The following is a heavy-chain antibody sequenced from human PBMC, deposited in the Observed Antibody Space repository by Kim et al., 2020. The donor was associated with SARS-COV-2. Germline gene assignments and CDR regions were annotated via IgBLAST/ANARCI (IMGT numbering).Heavy chain of an antibody. V-gene: IGHV3-23*01. CDR2: ISGSGGST. CDR1: GFTFSSYA. CDR3: AKGERITMIVVVTLFDY. J-gene: IGHJ4*02. D-gene: IGHD3-22*01. Sequence: GGSLRLSCAASGFTFSSYAMSWVRQAPGKGLEWVSAISGSGGSTYYADSVKGRFTISRDNSKNTLYLQMNSLRAEDTAEYYCAKGERITMIVVVTLFDYWGQGTLVTVSS.